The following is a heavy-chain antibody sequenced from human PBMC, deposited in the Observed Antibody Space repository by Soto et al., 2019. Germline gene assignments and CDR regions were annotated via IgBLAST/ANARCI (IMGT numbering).Heavy chain of an antibody. D-gene: IGHD3-16*01. V-gene: IGHV3-23*01. J-gene: IGHJ6*02. CDR2: ISGSGGNT. Sequence: VSLRLSCAASGFTFSPYAMTWVRQAPGKGLEWVSSISGSGGNTNYADSVKGRFTVSRDNSKRTLSLQMNSLTEEDTAIYYCAKGLRRLLRTQYYYGLDVWGRGTTVTVSS. CDR3: AKGLRRLLRTQYYYGLDV. CDR1: GFTFSPYA.